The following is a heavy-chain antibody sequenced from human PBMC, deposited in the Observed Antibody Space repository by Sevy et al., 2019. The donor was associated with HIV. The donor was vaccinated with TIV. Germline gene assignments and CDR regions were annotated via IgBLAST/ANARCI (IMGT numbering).Heavy chain of an antibody. V-gene: IGHV3-7*01. CDR1: GFTFSSYW. D-gene: IGHD2-2*01. CDR2: IKQDGSEK. CDR3: ARGASVVVPAAIDFNWFDP. J-gene: IGHJ5*02. Sequence: GGSLRLSCAASGFTFSSYWMSWVRQAPGKGLEWVANIKQDGSEKYYVDSVKGRFTISRDNAKNSRYLQMNSLRAEDTAVYYCARGASVVVPAAIDFNWFDPWGQGTLVTVSS.